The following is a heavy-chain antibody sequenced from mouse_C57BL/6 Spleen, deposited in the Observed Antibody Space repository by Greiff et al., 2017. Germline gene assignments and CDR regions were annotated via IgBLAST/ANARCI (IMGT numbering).Heavy chain of an antibody. Sequence: QVHVKQPGAELVKPGASVKLSCKASGYTFTSYWMQWVKQRPGQGLEWIGEIDPSDSYTNYNQTFKGKATLTVDTSSSTAYMQLSSLTSEDSAVYYCARRYDYAYAMDYWGQGTSVTVSS. V-gene: IGHV1-50*01. CDR3: ARRYDYAYAMDY. CDR1: GYTFTSYW. CDR2: IDPSDSYT. D-gene: IGHD2-4*01. J-gene: IGHJ4*01.